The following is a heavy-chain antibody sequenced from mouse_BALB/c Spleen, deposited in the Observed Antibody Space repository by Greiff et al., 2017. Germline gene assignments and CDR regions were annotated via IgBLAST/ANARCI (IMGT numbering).Heavy chain of an antibody. CDR2: ISSGSSTI. Sequence: EVKLVESWGGLVQPGGSRKLSCAASGFTFSSFGMHWVRQAPEKGPEWVAYISSGSSTIYYADTVKGRFTISRDNPKNTLFLQMTSLRSEDTAMYYCARRSYGNYGYAMDYWGQGTSVTVSS. V-gene: IGHV5-17*02. CDR3: ARRSYGNYGYAMDY. J-gene: IGHJ4*01. CDR1: GFTFSSFG. D-gene: IGHD2-1*01.